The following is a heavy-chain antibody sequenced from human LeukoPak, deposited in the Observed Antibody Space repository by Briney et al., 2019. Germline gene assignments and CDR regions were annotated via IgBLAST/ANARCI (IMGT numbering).Heavy chain of an antibody. Sequence: SETLSLTCAVSGNSISYTYYWGWIRQPPGKELEWIGSIYNSGSTHYNPSLKSRVTISVDTSKNQFSLKLSSVTAADTAVYYCARNSSGNYFDYWGQGTLVTVSS. CDR3: ARNSSGNYFDY. V-gene: IGHV4-38-2*01. CDR2: IYNSGST. CDR1: GNSISYTYY. D-gene: IGHD1-26*01. J-gene: IGHJ4*02.